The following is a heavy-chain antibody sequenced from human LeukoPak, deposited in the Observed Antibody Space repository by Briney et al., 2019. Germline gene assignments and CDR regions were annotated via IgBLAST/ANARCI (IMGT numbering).Heavy chain of an antibody. Sequence: GGSLRLSCAASGFTFSSYAMSWVRQAPGKGLEWVAVIWYDGSNKYYADSVKGRFTISRDNSKNTLYLQMNSLRAEDTAVYYCARDPDYGANWYFDLWGRGTLVTVSS. V-gene: IGHV3-33*08. CDR2: IWYDGSNK. CDR1: GFTFSSYA. D-gene: IGHD4-17*01. J-gene: IGHJ2*01. CDR3: ARDPDYGANWYFDL.